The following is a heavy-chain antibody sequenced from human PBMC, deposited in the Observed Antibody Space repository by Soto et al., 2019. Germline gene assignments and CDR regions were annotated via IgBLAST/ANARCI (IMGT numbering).Heavy chain of an antibody. D-gene: IGHD7-27*01. CDR3: AKDLLGPGRASGMDV. CDR1: GFTFSSYG. CDR2: ISYDGSNK. J-gene: IGHJ6*02. Sequence: QVQLVESGGGVVQPGRSLRLSCAASGFTFSSYGMHWVRQAPGKGLEWVAVISYDGSNKYYADSVKGRFTISRDNSKNTLYLQMNSLRAADTAVYYCAKDLLGPGRASGMDVWGQGTTVTVSS. V-gene: IGHV3-30*18.